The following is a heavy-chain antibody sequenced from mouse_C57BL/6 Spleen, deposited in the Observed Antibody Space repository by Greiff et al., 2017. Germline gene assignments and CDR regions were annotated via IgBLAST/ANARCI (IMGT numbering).Heavy chain of an antibody. J-gene: IGHJ4*01. Sequence: EVQLQQSGTVLARPGASVKMSCKTSGYTFTSYWMHWVKQRPGQGLEWIGAIYPGNSDTSYNQKFKGKAKLTAVTSASTAYMELSRLTNEDSAVYYCTRWVDYSYYYAMDYWGQGTSVTVS. CDR1: GYTFTSYW. CDR2: IYPGNSDT. CDR3: TRWVDYSYYYAMDY. D-gene: IGHD1-1*01. V-gene: IGHV1-5*01.